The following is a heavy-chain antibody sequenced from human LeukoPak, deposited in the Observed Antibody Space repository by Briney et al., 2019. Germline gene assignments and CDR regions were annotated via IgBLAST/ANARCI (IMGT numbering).Heavy chain of an antibody. CDR2: INSDGSST. D-gene: IGHD3-22*01. CDR1: GFTFSRYW. CDR3: ARVYYDSSGYRDAFDI. J-gene: IGHJ3*02. Sequence: PGGSLRLSCAASGFTFSRYWMHWVCQAAGKGLVWVSRINSDGSSTSYADSVKGRFTISRDNAKNTLYLQMNSLRAEDTAVYYCARVYYDSSGYRDAFDIWGQGTMVTVSS. V-gene: IGHV3-74*01.